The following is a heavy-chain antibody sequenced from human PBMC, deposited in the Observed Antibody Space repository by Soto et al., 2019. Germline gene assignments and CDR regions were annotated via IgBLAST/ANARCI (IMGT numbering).Heavy chain of an antibody. CDR2: IKNKADNYAT. V-gene: IGHV3-73*01. D-gene: IGHD5-12*01. CDR3: VRRGGLLAEAFDV. CDR1: GFTFSASA. Sequence: VQLVESGGGWVQPGGSLKLSCAASGFTFSASALHWVRQASGKGLEWVGHIKNKADNYATTYGASKKGRVTVSRDESKNAAYLQMNSLTTEDTAVYYCVRRGGLLAEAFDVWGQGTMVTVSS. J-gene: IGHJ3*01.